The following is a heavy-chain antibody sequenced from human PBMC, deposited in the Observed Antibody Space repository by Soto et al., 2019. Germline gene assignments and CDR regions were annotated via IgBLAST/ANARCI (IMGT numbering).Heavy chain of an antibody. CDR3: AAGRGGGGY. CDR1: GFTVSNNY. V-gene: IGHV3-53*01. CDR2: IYSGGYT. D-gene: IGHD3-10*01. Sequence: EVQLVESGGGLIQPGGSLRLSCAVSGFTVSNNYMSWVRQAPGKGLEGVSVIYSGGYTAYGDSVKGRFTISRDNSKNTLNLKINSLRPDAAGVFFWAAGRGGGGYWGQGTLVTVSS. J-gene: IGHJ4*02.